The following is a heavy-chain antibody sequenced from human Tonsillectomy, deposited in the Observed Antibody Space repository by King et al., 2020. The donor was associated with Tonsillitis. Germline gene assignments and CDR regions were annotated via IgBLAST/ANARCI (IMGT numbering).Heavy chain of an antibody. CDR2: ISYDGSTK. J-gene: IGHJ4*02. D-gene: IGHD6-13*01. CDR3: AKDLSSSWALDY. V-gene: IGHV3-30*18. Sequence: VQLVESGGGVVQPGRSLRLSCAASGFTLRRYGMHWVRQAPGKGLEWVAIISYDGSTKNYADSVKGRFTISRDNSKNTLYLEMNSLRAEDTAVYYCAKDLSSSWALDYWGQGTLVTVSS. CDR1: GFTLRRYG.